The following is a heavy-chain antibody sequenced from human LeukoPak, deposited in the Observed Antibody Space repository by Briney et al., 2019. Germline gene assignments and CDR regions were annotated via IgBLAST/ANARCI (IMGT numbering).Heavy chain of an antibody. CDR1: GGTFSSYA. Sequence: SVKVSCKASGGTFSSYAISWVRQAPGQGLEWMGGIIPIFGTANYAQKFQGRVTITADESTSTAYMELSSLRSEDTAVYYCARDRVVRYFDWLLALWGQGTLATVSS. V-gene: IGHV1-69*13. CDR3: ARDRVVRYFDWLLAL. CDR2: IIPIFGTA. J-gene: IGHJ4*02. D-gene: IGHD3-9*01.